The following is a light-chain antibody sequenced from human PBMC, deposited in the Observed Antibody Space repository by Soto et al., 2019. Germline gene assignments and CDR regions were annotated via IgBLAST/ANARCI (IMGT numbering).Light chain of an antibody. CDR3: QQYGSSPRT. CDR1: QSVSNSY. Sequence: EIVLTQSPGTLSLSPGERATLSCRASQSVSNSYLAWYQQKPGQAPRLLIYGASSRATGIPDRFSGSGYGTDVALTISRSEPEDFAVYYCQQYGSSPRTCGQGTKVEVK. CDR2: GAS. V-gene: IGKV3-20*01. J-gene: IGKJ1*01.